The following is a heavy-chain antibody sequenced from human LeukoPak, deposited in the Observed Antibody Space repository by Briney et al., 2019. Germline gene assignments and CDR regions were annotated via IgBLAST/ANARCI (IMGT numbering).Heavy chain of an antibody. CDR1: GFTFSDYY. Sequence: PGGSLRLSCAASGFTFSDYYMSWIRQAPGKGLEWVSVIYSGGFTYYADSVKGRFTISRDNSKNTLYLQMNSLRAEDTAVYYCARSVTPRYFDYWGQGTLVTVSS. J-gene: IGHJ4*02. D-gene: IGHD4-23*01. CDR2: IYSGGFT. V-gene: IGHV3-53*01. CDR3: ARSVTPRYFDY.